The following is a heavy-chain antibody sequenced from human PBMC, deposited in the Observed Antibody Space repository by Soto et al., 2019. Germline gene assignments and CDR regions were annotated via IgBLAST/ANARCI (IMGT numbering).Heavy chain of an antibody. CDR1: GFSLTTSGVG. D-gene: IGHD2-2*01. CDR3: VPFCSCFLVPLLNDAFAI. V-gene: IGHV2-5*02. CDR2: LYWDDDK. Sequence: QITLKESGPPLVRPTQTLTLACTFSGFSLTTSGVGVGWIRQPPGKALEWLALLYWDDDKRYRTSLKSRLTITMYTAKNLVVLPIANMAPVDTAPYHCVPFCSCFLVPLLNDAFAIWGQGIMVNVS. J-gene: IGHJ3*02.